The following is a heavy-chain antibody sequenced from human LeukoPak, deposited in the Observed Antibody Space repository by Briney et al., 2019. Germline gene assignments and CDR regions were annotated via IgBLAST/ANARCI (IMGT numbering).Heavy chain of an antibody. CDR2: LGWNGDII. J-gene: IGHJ4*02. D-gene: IGHD6-13*01. CDR3: AKGSLIAASGTLFDF. V-gene: IGHV3-9*01. Sequence: GGSLRLSCAASGFTFDDYSMHWVRQSPGKGLEWLSGLGWNGDIIDYADSVKGRFTNSRDNAKNSLYLQMDSLKTEDTALYYCAKGSLIAASGTLFDFWGQGTRVTVSS. CDR1: GFTFDDYS.